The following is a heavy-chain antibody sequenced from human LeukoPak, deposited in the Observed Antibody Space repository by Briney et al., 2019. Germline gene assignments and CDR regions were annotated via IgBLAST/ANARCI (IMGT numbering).Heavy chain of an antibody. CDR1: GFSFSNAW. D-gene: IGHD3-9*01. CDR2: IYRDGSS. CDR3: ARSFYDILIGYYQYFDY. J-gene: IGHJ4*02. Sequence: GGSLRLSCAASGFSFSNAWMSWVRQAPGKGLEWVSVIYRDGSSYYAESVKGRFTISRDNSKNTLYIQMNSLRAEDTAVYYCARSFYDILIGYYQYFDYWGQGTLVTVSS. V-gene: IGHV3-66*01.